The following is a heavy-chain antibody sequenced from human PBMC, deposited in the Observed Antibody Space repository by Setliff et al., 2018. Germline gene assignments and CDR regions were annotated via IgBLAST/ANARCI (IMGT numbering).Heavy chain of an antibody. J-gene: IGHJ4*02. V-gene: IGHV4-38-2*01. Sequence: SETLSLTCAVSGFSISSGYYWGWIRQPPGKGLEWIVEIYHDGNDKYTPSVHYSPSLKSRVTISIDKSNNQFSLKLTSMTAADTAVYYCAKGGGRYHSDSWGRGILVTVSS. D-gene: IGHD1-1*01. CDR2: IYHDGND. CDR3: AKGGGRYHSDS. CDR1: GFSISSGYY.